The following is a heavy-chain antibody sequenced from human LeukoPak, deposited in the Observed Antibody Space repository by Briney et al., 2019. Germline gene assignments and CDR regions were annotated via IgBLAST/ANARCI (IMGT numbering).Heavy chain of an antibody. CDR1: GGSISSYY. V-gene: IGHV4-59*01. Sequence: SETLSLTCTVSGGSISSYYWSWIRQPPGKGLEWIGYIYYSGSTNYNPSLKSRVTISVDTSKNQFSLKLSSVTAADTAVYYCARDVRYYDSSGYYYDYWGQGTLVTVSS. J-gene: IGHJ4*02. D-gene: IGHD3-22*01. CDR2: IYYSGST. CDR3: ARDVRYYDSSGYYYDY.